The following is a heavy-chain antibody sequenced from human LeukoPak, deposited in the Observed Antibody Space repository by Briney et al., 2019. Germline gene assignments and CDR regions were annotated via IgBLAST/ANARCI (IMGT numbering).Heavy chain of an antibody. CDR1: GFILSGYS. V-gene: IGHV3-21*01. D-gene: IGHD4-17*01. CDR3: ARGHHLPTVTPYFFDY. Sequence: GGSLRLSCAASGFILSGYSVNWVRQAPGKGLEWVSSISSGDSYTYFADSVKGRFTISRDNAKNLVYLQMNSLRAEDTAVYYCARGHHLPTVTPYFFDYWGQGTLVTVSS. CDR2: ISSGDSYT. J-gene: IGHJ4*02.